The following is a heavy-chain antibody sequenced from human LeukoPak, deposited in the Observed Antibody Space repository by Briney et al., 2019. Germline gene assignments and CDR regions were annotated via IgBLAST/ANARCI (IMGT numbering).Heavy chain of an antibody. J-gene: IGHJ5*02. CDR2: IYTSGST. CDR3: ARAVPAALVSRWFDP. V-gene: IGHV4-61*02. CDR1: GGSISSGSYY. D-gene: IGHD2-2*01. Sequence: SETLSLTCTVSGGSISSGSYYWSWIRQTAGKGLEWIGRIYTSGSTNYSPSLKSRVTISVDTSTNQFSLKLSSVTAADTAVYYCARAVPAALVSRWFDPWGQGTLVTVSS.